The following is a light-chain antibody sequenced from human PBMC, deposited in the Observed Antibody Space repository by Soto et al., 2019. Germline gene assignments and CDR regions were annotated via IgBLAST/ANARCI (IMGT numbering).Light chain of an antibody. CDR2: VNS. J-gene: IGLJ3*02. CDR1: SSNIGAGYG. V-gene: IGLV1-40*01. Sequence: QSVLTQPPSVSGAPGQRVTISCTGSSSNIGAGYGVHWYQQLPGTAPKLLIYVNSNRPSGVPDRCSGSKSGTSASLAITGLRAEDEADYYCQSYDSSLSGWVFGGGTKVTVL. CDR3: QSYDSSLSGWV.